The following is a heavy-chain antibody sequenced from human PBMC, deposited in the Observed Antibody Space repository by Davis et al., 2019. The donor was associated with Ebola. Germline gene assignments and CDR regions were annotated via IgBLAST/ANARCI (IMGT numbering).Heavy chain of an antibody. CDR2: VSGGGTYT. V-gene: IGHV3-23*01. CDR1: GFTFTNYA. D-gene: IGHD3-22*01. CDR3: ARAHDSSGYYYRYYFDY. Sequence: GESLKISCAASGFTFTNYAFSWVRQAPGKGLEWVSAVSGGGTYTYYADSVKGRFTISRDNSKNTVYLQMNSLRAEDTAVYYCARAHDSSGYYYRYYFDYWGQGTLVTVSS. J-gene: IGHJ4*02.